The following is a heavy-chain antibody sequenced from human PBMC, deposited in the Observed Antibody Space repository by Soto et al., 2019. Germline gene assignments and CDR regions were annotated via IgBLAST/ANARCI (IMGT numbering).Heavy chain of an antibody. CDR1: GYTFSGYF. CDR3: ARGYYSSSWRVFDY. D-gene: IGHD6-13*01. V-gene: IGHV1-2*02. Sequence: QVQLVQSGADVKKPGASVKVSCKTSGYTFSGYFMHWLRQAPGQGREWVGWMNPNSGGTDYAQNFQGRVAMTWDTSISTAYMELSRLRSDDTALYYCARGYYSSSWRVFDYWGQGTLVTVSS. J-gene: IGHJ4*02. CDR2: MNPNSGGT.